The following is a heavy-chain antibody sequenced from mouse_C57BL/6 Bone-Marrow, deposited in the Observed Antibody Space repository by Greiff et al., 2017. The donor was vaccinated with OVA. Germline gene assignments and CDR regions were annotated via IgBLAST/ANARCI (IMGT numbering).Heavy chain of an antibody. Sequence: QVQLQQPGAELVKPGASVQMSCKASGYTFTSYWITWVKQRPGQGLEWIGDIYPGSGSTNYNEKFKSKATLTVDTSSSTAYMQLSSLTSEDSAVYYCASGSVYYGNYLYYYAMDYWGQGTSVTVSS. J-gene: IGHJ4*01. V-gene: IGHV1-55*01. CDR3: ASGSVYYGNYLYYYAMDY. CDR2: IYPGSGST. CDR1: GYTFTSYW. D-gene: IGHD2-1*01.